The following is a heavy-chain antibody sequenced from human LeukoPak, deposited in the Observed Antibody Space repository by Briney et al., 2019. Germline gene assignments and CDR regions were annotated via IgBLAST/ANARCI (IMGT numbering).Heavy chain of an antibody. J-gene: IGHJ6*02. D-gene: IGHD6-13*01. CDR2: ISGSGGST. Sequence: PGASLRLSCAASGLTFSSYAMSWVRQAPGKGLEWVSAISGSGGSTYYADSVKGRFTISRDNSKNTLYLQMNSLRAEDTAVYYCAKASSSSYYYGMDVWGQGTTVTVSS. CDR3: AKASSSSYYYGMDV. CDR1: GLTFSSYA. V-gene: IGHV3-23*01.